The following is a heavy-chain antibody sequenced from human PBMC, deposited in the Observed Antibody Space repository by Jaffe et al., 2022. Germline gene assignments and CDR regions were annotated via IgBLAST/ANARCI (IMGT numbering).Heavy chain of an antibody. CDR2: IYHSGST. V-gene: IGHV4-38-2*01. Sequence: QVQLQESGPGLVKPSETLSLTCAVSGYSISSGYYWGWIRQPPGKGLEWIGSIYHSGSTYYNPSLKSRVTISVDTSKNQFSLKLSSVTAADTAVYYCARQPLDYYDSSGYTSDYFDYWGQGTLVTVSS. CDR3: ARQPLDYYDSSGYTSDYFDY. D-gene: IGHD3-22*01. CDR1: GYSISSGYY. J-gene: IGHJ4*02.